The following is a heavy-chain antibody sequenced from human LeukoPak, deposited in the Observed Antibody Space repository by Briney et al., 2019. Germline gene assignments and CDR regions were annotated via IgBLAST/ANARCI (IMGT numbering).Heavy chain of an antibody. CDR1: GYTFSSYG. CDR2: ISGYNDNK. V-gene: IGHV1-18*01. CDR3: ARAGFTIVRSNCDS. Sequence: ASVKVSCKASGYTFSSYGITWVRQAAGQGLEWMGWISGYNDNKNYAQKFQGRVHLTTDTSTNTAYMDLRRLRSDDTAVYYCARAGFTIVRSNCDSWGQGTLVTVSS. J-gene: IGHJ4*02. D-gene: IGHD3-10*01.